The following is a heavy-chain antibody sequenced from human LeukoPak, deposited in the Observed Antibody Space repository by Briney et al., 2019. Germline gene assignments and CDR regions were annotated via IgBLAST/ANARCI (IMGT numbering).Heavy chain of an antibody. V-gene: IGHV3-23*01. CDR1: GFTFSNFA. D-gene: IGHD2-15*01. Sequence: PGGSLRLSCAASGFTFSNFAMSWVRQTPGKGLQWVSSISDGGHSTYFADSVRGRFTLSRGNSNNIVYLQMNNLGVEDTAMYYCAKSYCSGGTCHSYLPYFFDYWGQGTLVTVSS. CDR3: AKSYCSGGTCHSYLPYFFDY. CDR2: ISDGGHST. J-gene: IGHJ4*02.